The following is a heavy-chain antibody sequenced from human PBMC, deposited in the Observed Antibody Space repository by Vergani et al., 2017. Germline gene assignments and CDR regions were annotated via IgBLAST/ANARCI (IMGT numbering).Heavy chain of an antibody. Sequence: EVQLEESGGALLLPARSLRLSCVASGSTSAGYAMHWVRQAPGKGLGWASGISWNSNSIGYADSVKGRFTISRDNAKNSLYLQMNSLRAEDTALYYCAKDLGTSSGGGWFDPWGQGTLVTVSS. V-gene: IGHV3-9*02. J-gene: IGHJ5*02. CDR2: ISWNSNSI. CDR3: AKDLGTSSGGGWFDP. D-gene: IGHD6-6*01. CDR1: GSTSAGYA.